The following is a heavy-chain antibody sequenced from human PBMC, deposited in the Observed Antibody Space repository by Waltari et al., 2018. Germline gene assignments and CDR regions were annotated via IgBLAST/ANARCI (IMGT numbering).Heavy chain of an antibody. CDR3: ARDTAARRSRGYGMDV. J-gene: IGHJ6*02. Sequence: QVQLVQSGAEVKKPGSSVKVSCKASGGTFSSYAISWVRPAPGQGLEWMGRIIPIFGTANYAQKFQGRVTITADKSTSTAYMELSSLRSEDTAVYYCARDTAARRSRGYGMDVWGQGTTVTVSS. D-gene: IGHD6-6*01. V-gene: IGHV1-69*08. CDR1: GGTFSSYA. CDR2: IIPIFGTA.